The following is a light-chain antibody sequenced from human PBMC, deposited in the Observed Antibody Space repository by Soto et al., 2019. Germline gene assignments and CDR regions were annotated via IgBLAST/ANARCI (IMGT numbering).Light chain of an antibody. Sequence: DIVMTQSPATLSVSPGERATLSCRASQSVNSNLAWYQQKPGQAPRLLIYRASTRATGIPARFSGSGSGTDFTLTISGLQSEDFAVYYCQQYNNWPRTFGQGTKVDIK. V-gene: IGKV3-15*01. J-gene: IGKJ1*01. CDR3: QQYNNWPRT. CDR1: QSVNSN. CDR2: RAS.